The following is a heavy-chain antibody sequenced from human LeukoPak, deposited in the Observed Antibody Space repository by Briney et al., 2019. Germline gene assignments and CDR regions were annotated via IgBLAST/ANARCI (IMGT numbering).Heavy chain of an antibody. D-gene: IGHD6-13*01. Sequence: TGGSLRLSCAASGLTFSSYAIHWVRQAPGKGLENVSAIRSNGGSTYYANSVKGRFTISRDNSKNTLYLQMGSLRAEDMAVYYCARRRDAAAAPFDYWGQGTLVTVSS. V-gene: IGHV3-64*01. J-gene: IGHJ4*02. CDR3: ARRRDAAAAPFDY. CDR1: GLTFSSYA. CDR2: IRSNGGST.